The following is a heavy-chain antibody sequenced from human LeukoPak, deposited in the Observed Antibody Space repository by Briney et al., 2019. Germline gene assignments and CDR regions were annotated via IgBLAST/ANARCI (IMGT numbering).Heavy chain of an antibody. J-gene: IGHJ5*02. CDR3: VRSVVPAGAWFDP. V-gene: IGHV3-21*01. Sequence: PGGSLRLSCAASGLPFSSYTMNWVRQAPGRGLEWVSSITGGSNYMYYRDSVKGRFTISRDNARNSLYLEMNSLRADDTAMYFCVRSVVPAGAWFDPWGQGTLVIVS. D-gene: IGHD2-2*01. CDR2: ITGGSNYM. CDR1: GLPFSSYT.